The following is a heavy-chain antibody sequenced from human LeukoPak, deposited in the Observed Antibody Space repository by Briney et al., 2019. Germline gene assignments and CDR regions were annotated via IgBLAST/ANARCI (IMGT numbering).Heavy chain of an antibody. CDR1: GFTFNSYA. Sequence: GGSLRLSCAASGFTFNSYAMSWVRQAPGKGLEWVSAISGSDGPTSYADSVKGRFTISRDNSKNTLYLQMNGLRAEDTAVYYCANGPFYCSSTSCFYYFDYWGQGALVTVSS. J-gene: IGHJ4*02. D-gene: IGHD2-2*01. V-gene: IGHV3-23*01. CDR3: ANGPFYCSSTSCFYYFDY. CDR2: ISGSDGPT.